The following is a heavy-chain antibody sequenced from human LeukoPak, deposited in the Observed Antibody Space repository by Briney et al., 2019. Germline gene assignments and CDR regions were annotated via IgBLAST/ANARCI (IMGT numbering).Heavy chain of an antibody. CDR3: ARGEDGDYYFQH. CDR1: GGSFSGYY. D-gene: IGHD4-17*01. CDR2: INHSGSS. Sequence: KPSETLSLTCAVYGGSFSGYYWSWIRQPPGKGLGWIGEINHSGSSNYNPSLKSRVTISVDTSKNQFSLKLSSVTAADTAVYYCARGEDGDYYFQHWGQGTLVTVSS. J-gene: IGHJ1*01. V-gene: IGHV4-34*01.